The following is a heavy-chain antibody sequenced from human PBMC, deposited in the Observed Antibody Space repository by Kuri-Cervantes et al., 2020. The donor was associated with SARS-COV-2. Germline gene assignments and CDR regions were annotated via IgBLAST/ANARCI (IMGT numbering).Heavy chain of an antibody. Sequence: GESLKISCAASGFTFSSYAMSWVRQAPGKGLEWVSAISGSGGSTYYADSVKGRFTISRDNSKNTLYLQMNSLRAEDTAVYYCAKGMVQGVIMGDWFDPWGQGTLVTVSS. V-gene: IGHV3-23*01. CDR2: ISGSGGST. D-gene: IGHD3-10*01. CDR1: GFTFSSYA. J-gene: IGHJ5*02. CDR3: AKGMVQGVIMGDWFDP.